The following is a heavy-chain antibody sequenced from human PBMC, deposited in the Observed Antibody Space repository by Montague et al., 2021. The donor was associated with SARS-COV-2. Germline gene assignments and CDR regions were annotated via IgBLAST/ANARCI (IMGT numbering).Heavy chain of an antibody. CDR2: INFGGTT. Sequence: SETLSLTCAVSGGSFSSYFWCWVRQPPGRGMEWIGVINFGGTTSNSSLTGRITMSLDTSRNPFSLNLSTVTAADTALYYCAKGGRLYGGKNYYFLDVWGKGTTVTVS. CDR3: AKGGRLYGGKNYYFLDV. J-gene: IGHJ6*03. CDR1: GGSFSSYF. D-gene: IGHD4-23*01. V-gene: IGHV4-34*10.